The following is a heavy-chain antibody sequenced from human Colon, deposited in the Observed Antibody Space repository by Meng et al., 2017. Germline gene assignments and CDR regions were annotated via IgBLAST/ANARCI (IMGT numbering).Heavy chain of an antibody. D-gene: IGHD1-14*01. V-gene: IGHV3-11*01. Sequence: QVQVVESEGGLVKPGGSLRLACAASGFTFRDYYMTWIRQAPGKGLEWVSHISSSGKIIDYADSVKGRFTISRDNANNSLYLQMDSLTADDTAVYYCARDHGTGLDHWGQGALVTVSS. J-gene: IGHJ4*02. CDR1: GFTFRDYY. CDR2: ISSSGKII. CDR3: ARDHGTGLDH.